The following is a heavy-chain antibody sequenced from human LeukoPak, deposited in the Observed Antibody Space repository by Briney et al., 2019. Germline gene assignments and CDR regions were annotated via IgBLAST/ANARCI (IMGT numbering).Heavy chain of an antibody. CDR2: IFYTVSP. CDR3: ARDGASYYDH. V-gene: IGHV4-4*02. J-gene: IGHJ5*02. D-gene: IGHD3-10*01. CDR1: GGSINNYKW. Sequence: SGTLSLTCAVSGGSINNYKWWSWIRQSPGKGLEWLGVIFYTVSPNYNPSFKSRITTSVEKSNHQFFMLLTSVTVADTAVYYCARDGASYYDHWGQGILVTVTS.